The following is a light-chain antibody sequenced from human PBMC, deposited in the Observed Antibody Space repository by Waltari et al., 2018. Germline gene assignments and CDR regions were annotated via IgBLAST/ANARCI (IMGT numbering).Light chain of an antibody. CDR2: AAS. V-gene: IGKV3-20*01. Sequence: EIVLTQSPGTLSLSPGERATLSCGASQTVGSAKYIAWYQQNAGQAPRLLIYAASSRAAGIPDRFSGSGSGTDVTLTISRLEAEDFAVYYCRHYGSSLWTFGQGTQVEMK. CDR3: RHYGSSLWT. CDR1: QTVGSAKY. J-gene: IGKJ1*01.